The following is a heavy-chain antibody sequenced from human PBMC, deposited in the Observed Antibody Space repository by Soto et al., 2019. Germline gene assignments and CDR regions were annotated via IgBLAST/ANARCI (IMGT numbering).Heavy chain of an antibody. D-gene: IGHD3-10*01. V-gene: IGHV1-69*13. CDR1: GGTFSSYA. CDR2: IIPIFGTA. Sequence: SVKVSCKASGGTFSSYAISWVRQAPGQGLEWMGGIIPIFGTANYAQKFQGRVTITADESTSTAYMELSSLRSEDTAVYYCARDARHGSGSYYRDYDTAGPWGQGTLVTVSS. CDR3: ARDARHGSGSYYRDYDTAGP. J-gene: IGHJ5*02.